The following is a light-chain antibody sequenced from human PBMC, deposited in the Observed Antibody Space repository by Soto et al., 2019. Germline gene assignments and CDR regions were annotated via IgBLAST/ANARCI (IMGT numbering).Light chain of an antibody. J-gene: IGLJ1*01. V-gene: IGLV2-8*01. CDR3: SSYAGNSNYV. CDR2: DVT. CDR1: SSDVGAYKF. Sequence: QSALTQPPSASGSAGQSVTISCTGTSSDVGAYKFVSWYQQNPGKAPKLIIYDVTKRPTGVPDRFSGSKSGNTASLTVSGLQAEDEADYYCSSYAGNSNYVFGSGTKVTVL.